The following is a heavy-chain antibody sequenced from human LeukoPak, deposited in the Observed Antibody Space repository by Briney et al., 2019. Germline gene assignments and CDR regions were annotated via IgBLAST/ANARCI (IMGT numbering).Heavy chain of an antibody. CDR2: INSDGSST. CDR3: ARERGYSYGYSDY. Sequence: GGSLRLSCAASGFTFSSYWMHWVRQAPGKGLVWVSRINSDGSSTSYADSVKGRFTISRDNAKNTLYLQMNSLRAEDTAVYYCARERGYSYGYSDYWGQGTLVTVSS. J-gene: IGHJ4*02. D-gene: IGHD5-18*01. CDR1: GFTFSSYW. V-gene: IGHV3-74*01.